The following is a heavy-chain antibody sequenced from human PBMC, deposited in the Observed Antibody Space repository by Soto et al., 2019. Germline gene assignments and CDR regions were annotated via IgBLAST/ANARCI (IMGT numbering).Heavy chain of an antibody. V-gene: IGHV3-66*01. CDR3: ARDVVHCSGGRFYGVPRDV. J-gene: IGHJ6*04. D-gene: IGHD2-15*01. CDR2: IQSGGRT. CDR1: GFTVSSNY. Sequence: EVQLVESGGGLVQPGGSLRLSCAASGFTVSSNYMTWVRQAPGKGLEWVSLIQSGGRTYYAGSVKGRFTISRDNSKNTPFLHMNSLRVEGTAVYYCARDVVHCSGGRFYGVPRDVWGKGPTVTVSS.